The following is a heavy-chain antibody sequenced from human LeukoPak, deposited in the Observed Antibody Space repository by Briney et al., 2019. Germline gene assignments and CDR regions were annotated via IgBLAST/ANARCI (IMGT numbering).Heavy chain of an antibody. CDR2: TRGTVYSE. CDR3: AKAGDADVVKGLLTFDS. D-gene: IGHD5-18*01. V-gene: IGHV3-23*01. J-gene: IGHJ4*02. CDR1: GFILPSFA. Sequence: PGGSLRLSCAASGFILPSFAMSWVRQAPGKGLEWVAGTRGTVYSEYFADSVTGRFTISRDNSKNTLYLQIKDLRVEDTAVYYCAKAGDADVVKGLLTFDSWGQGTLVTVSS.